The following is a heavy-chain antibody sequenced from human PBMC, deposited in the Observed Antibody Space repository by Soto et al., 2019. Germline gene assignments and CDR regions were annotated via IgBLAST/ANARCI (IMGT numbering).Heavy chain of an antibody. CDR3: RRGGWGDSPIDY. CDR2: INPSNEIT. Sequence: ASVKVSCKTSGYTFSAYYVNWARRAPGRGFQWLGWINPSNEITTFSEFFQGRITKTRDTSTNTVHMELNRLTSEDTAVYYCRRGGWGDSPIDYWGQGTQVTVSS. J-gene: IGHJ4*02. V-gene: IGHV1-2*02. CDR1: GYTFSAYY. D-gene: IGHD1-26*01.